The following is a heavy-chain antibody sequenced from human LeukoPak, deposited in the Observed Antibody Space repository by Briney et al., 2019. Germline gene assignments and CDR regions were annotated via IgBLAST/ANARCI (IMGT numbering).Heavy chain of an antibody. D-gene: IGHD3-22*01. CDR2: ISSSSSYI. V-gene: IGHV3-21*01. J-gene: IGHJ4*02. Sequence: GGSLRLSCAASGFTFSSYSMNWVRQAPGKGLEWVSSISSSSSYIYYADSVKGRFTISRDNAKNSLYLQMNSLRAEDTAVYYCARDGDGSGYYSGYWGQGTLVTVSS. CDR1: GFTFSSYS. CDR3: ARDGDGSGYYSGY.